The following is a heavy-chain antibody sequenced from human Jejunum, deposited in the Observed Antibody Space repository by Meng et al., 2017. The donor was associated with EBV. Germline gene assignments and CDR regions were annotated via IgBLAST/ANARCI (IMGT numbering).Heavy chain of an antibody. J-gene: IGHJ4*02. D-gene: IGHD2-21*02. V-gene: IGHV4-4*02. CDR2: IYYSGST. CDR3: VRGGDYCLVY. CDR1: GDSIESRNW. Sequence: VRLPVSGPGLVKPSGTLSLTGAVSGDSIESRNWWSWVRQSPERGLEWIGEIYYSGSTNYNPSLKSRVTILVDRSENHFSLHLSSVTAADTAVYYCVRGGDYCLVYWGQGTLVTVSS.